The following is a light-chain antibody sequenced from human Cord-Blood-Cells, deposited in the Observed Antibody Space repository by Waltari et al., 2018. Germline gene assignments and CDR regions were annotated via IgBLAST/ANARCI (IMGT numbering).Light chain of an antibody. CDR1: SSDVGGYNY. V-gene: IGLV2-11*01. CDR2: DVS. Sequence: QSALTQPRSVSGSPGQPVTISCTGTSSDVGGYNYVSWYQQHPGKAPKLMIYDVSKRPSGVPDRFSGSKSGNTASLTISGLQAEDEAEYYCCSYAGSYTGVFGGGTKLTVL. J-gene: IGLJ2*01. CDR3: CSYAGSYTGV.